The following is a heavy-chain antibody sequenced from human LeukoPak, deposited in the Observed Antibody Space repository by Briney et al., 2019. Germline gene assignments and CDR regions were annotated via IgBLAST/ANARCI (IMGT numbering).Heavy chain of an antibody. Sequence: GSLRLSCAASGFTFSSYAMSWVRQAPGKGLEWVSAISGSGGSTYYADSVKGRFTISRDNSKNTLCLQMNSLRAEDTAVYYCAKDRVVGATGVRGFDPWGQGTLVTVSS. V-gene: IGHV3-23*01. CDR3: AKDRVVGATGVRGFDP. CDR1: GFTFSSYA. CDR2: ISGSGGST. D-gene: IGHD1-26*01. J-gene: IGHJ5*02.